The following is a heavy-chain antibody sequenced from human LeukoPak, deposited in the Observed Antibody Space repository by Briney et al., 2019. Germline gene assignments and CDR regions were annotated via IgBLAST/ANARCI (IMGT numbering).Heavy chain of an antibody. CDR1: GSRFNRFS. CDR2: IKQDGSQK. Sequence: PGGSLRLSCAASGSRFNRFSMRWVRQTPGKGLEWVANIKQDGSQKEYPDSVKGRFAISRDNANNFLDLQMNSLRAEDPGVYYCASVDFDNNAHYHYYLPNWGQGTRVSVSS. J-gene: IGHJ4*02. D-gene: IGHD2/OR15-2a*01. V-gene: IGHV3-7*01. CDR3: ASVDFDNNAHYHYYLPN.